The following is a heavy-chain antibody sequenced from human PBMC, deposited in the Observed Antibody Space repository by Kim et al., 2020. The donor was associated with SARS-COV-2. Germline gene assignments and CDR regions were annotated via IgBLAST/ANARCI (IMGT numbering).Heavy chain of an antibody. Sequence: GGSLRLSCAASGFTFSSYGMHWVRQAPGKGLEWVAVISYDGSNKYYADSVKGRFTISRDNSKNTLYLQMNSLRAEDTAVYYCASLPGYDSSGYRFGYWGQGTLVTVSS. CDR3: ASLPGYDSSGYRFGY. V-gene: IGHV3-33*05. CDR1: GFTFSSYG. J-gene: IGHJ4*02. CDR2: ISYDGSNK. D-gene: IGHD3-22*01.